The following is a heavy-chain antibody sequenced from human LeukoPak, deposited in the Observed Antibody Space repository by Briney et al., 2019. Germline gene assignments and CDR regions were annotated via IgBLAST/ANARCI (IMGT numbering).Heavy chain of an antibody. Sequence: TSETLSLTCAVYGGSFSGYYWSWIRQPPGKGLEWIGEINHSGSINYNPSLKSRVTISVDTSKNQFSLKLSSVTAADTAVYYCASSRSGPAAAGPLPPYYFDYWGQGTLVTVSS. CDR1: GGSFSGYY. D-gene: IGHD6-13*01. CDR3: ASSRSGPAAAGPLPPYYFDY. V-gene: IGHV4-34*01. J-gene: IGHJ4*02. CDR2: INHSGSI.